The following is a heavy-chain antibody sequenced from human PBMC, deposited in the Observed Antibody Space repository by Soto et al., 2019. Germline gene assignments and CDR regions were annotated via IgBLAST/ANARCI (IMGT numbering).Heavy chain of an antibody. CDR1: GGSISSYY. CDR2: IYYSGST. J-gene: IGHJ6*03. V-gene: IGHV4-59*01. Sequence: SETLSLTCTVSGGSISSYYWSWIRQPPGKGLEWIGYIYYSGSTNYNPSLKSRVTISVDTSKNQFSLKLSSVTAADTAVYYCARSPNYYYYYMDVWGKGTTVTVSS. CDR3: ARSPNYYYYYMDV.